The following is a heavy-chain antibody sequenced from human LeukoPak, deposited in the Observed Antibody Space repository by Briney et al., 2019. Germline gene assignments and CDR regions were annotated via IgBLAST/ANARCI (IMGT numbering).Heavy chain of an antibody. CDR3: ARGKSSGWYFG. J-gene: IGHJ4*02. CDR2: INPNSGGT. CDR1: GYTFTDYY. D-gene: IGHD6-19*01. Sequence: ASVKVSCKASGYTFTDYYMHWVRQAPGQGLEWMGWINPNSGGTNFAQKFQGRVSMTRDTSISTAYMELSRLRSDDTAVYFCARGKSSGWYFGWGQGTLVTVSS. V-gene: IGHV1-2*02.